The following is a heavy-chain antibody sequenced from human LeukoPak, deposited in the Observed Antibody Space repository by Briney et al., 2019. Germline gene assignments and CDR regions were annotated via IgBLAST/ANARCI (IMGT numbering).Heavy chain of an antibody. Sequence: PGGSLRLSFAASGFTFSTYAMSWVRQAPGKGLEWVSAISGGGGSTYFADSVKGRFTISRDNSKNTLFLQMNSLRAEDTAVYFCAKEGDEGGPDYWGQGTLVTVSS. J-gene: IGHJ4*02. CDR3: AKEGDEGGPDY. D-gene: IGHD2-21*02. CDR1: GFTFSTYA. V-gene: IGHV3-23*01. CDR2: ISGGGGST.